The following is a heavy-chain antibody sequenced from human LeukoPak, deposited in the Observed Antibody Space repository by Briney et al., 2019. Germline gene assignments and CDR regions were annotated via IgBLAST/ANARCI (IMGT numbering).Heavy chain of an antibody. V-gene: IGHV4-34*01. D-gene: IGHD6-19*01. J-gene: IGHJ4*02. CDR2: IYYSGST. Sequence: PSETLSLTCAVYGGSFSGYYWSWIRQPPGKGLEWIGSIYYSGSTYYNPSLKSRVTISVDTSKNQFSLKLSSVTAADTAVYYCARHRTGSSGWYGGPYYFDYWGQGTLVTVSS. CDR3: ARHRTGSSGWYGGPYYFDY. CDR1: GGSFSGYY.